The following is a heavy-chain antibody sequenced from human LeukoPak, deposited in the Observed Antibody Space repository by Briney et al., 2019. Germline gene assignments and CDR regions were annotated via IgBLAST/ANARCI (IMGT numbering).Heavy chain of an antibody. D-gene: IGHD6-13*01. CDR2: ITRIGSNT. V-gene: IGHV3-23*01. CDR3: AKRPGHSSSWYFDY. Sequence: GASLRLSCAASGFTFSTHAMSSARQPPRNGMEWVPAITRIGSNTFHANSRTGRLTTSTDNSKNTLYLQMNNMRGDRTAVHYCAKRPGHSSSWYFDYWGQGTLVTVSS. CDR1: GFTFSTHA. J-gene: IGHJ4*02.